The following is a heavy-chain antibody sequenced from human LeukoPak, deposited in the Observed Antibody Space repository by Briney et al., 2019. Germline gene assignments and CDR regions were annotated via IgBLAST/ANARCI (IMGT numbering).Heavy chain of an antibody. CDR2: IYSGGST. CDR1: GFTVSSNY. Sequence: WGSLRLSCAASGFTVSSNYLSWVRQAPGKGLEWVSVIYSGGSTYYADSVKGRFTISRDTSKNTLYLQMNGLRAEDTAVYYCARDPVGATPPAGYWGQGTLVTVSS. V-gene: IGHV3-53*01. D-gene: IGHD1-26*01. CDR3: ARDPVGATPPAGY. J-gene: IGHJ4*02.